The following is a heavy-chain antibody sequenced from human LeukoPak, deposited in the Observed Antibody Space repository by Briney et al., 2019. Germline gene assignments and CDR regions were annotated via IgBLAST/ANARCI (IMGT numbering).Heavy chain of an antibody. Sequence: ASVKVSCKATGYTFIIHGISWVRQAPGQGLEWMGWISPYNGNTNYAQNLQGRVTMTTDTSTSTAYMELRSLRSDDTAVYYCASYDKHYYYGMDVWGQGTTVTVSS. CDR2: ISPYNGNT. D-gene: IGHD3-16*01. V-gene: IGHV1-18*01. CDR1: GYTFIIHG. CDR3: ASYDKHYYYGMDV. J-gene: IGHJ6*02.